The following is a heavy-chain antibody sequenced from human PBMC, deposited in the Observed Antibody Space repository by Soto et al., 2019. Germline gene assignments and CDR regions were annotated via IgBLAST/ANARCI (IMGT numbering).Heavy chain of an antibody. D-gene: IGHD5-12*01. V-gene: IGHV4-4*07. Sequence: PSETLSLTCTVSGDSINNYCWSWMRLPAGKGLEWIGRIYSNGNTYYNPSLKSRVSMSVDTSKNQFSLILKTVTAADTAVYYCARGGAVATTAHFDHWGQGTLVTVS. J-gene: IGHJ4*02. CDR3: ARGGAVATTAHFDH. CDR1: GDSINNYC. CDR2: IYSNGNT.